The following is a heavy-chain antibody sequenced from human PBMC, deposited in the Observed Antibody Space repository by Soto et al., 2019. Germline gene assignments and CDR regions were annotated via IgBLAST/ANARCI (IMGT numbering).Heavy chain of an antibody. V-gene: IGHV3-23*01. Sequence: GGSLRLSFVASGFLFSSDGMSCVRQAPGKGLEWVSAISGSGGSTYYADSVKGRFTISRDNSKNTLYLQMNSLRAEDTAVYYCAKDPGGIAAAGPPWGQGTLVTVSS. J-gene: IGHJ5*02. CDR1: GFLFSSDG. CDR3: AKDPGGIAAAGPP. CDR2: ISGSGGST. D-gene: IGHD6-13*01.